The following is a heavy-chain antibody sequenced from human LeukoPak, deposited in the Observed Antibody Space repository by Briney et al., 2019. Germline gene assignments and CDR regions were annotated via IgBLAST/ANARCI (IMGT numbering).Heavy chain of an antibody. J-gene: IGHJ4*02. D-gene: IGHD5-18*01. Sequence: PGGSLRLSCAASGFTFSSYAMHWVRRAPGKGLEWVAAISYDGSNTYYADSVKGRFTISRDKSKNTLYLQMNSLRAEDTAVYYCARDLYSYATGGIDYWGQGTLVTVSS. CDR2: ISYDGSNT. V-gene: IGHV3-30-3*01. CDR1: GFTFSSYA. CDR3: ARDLYSYATGGIDY.